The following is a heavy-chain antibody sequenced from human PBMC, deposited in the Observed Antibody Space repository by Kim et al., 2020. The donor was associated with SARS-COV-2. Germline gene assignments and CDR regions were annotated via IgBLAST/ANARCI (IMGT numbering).Heavy chain of an antibody. J-gene: IGHJ6*02. CDR1: GYTFTSYY. Sequence: ASVKVSCKASGYTFTSYYMHWVRQAPGQGLEWMGIINPSGGSTSYAQKFQGRVTMTRDTSTSTVYMELSSLRSEDTAVYYCAREDSNAKYYYYGMDVWGQGTTVTVSS. D-gene: IGHD6-13*01. V-gene: IGHV1-46*01. CDR2: INPSGGST. CDR3: AREDSNAKYYYYGMDV.